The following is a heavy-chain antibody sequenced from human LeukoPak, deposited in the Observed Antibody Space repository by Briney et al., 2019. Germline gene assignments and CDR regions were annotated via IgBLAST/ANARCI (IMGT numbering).Heavy chain of an antibody. CDR3: ARVLAFSSGWTGPWFDP. D-gene: IGHD6-19*01. CDR1: GGSFSGYY. J-gene: IGHJ5*02. V-gene: IGHV4-34*01. Sequence: NPSETLSLTCAVYGGSFSGYYWSWLRQPPGKGLEWIGEINHNGSTNYNPSLKSQVTISVDTSINQSSLKRSSVTAADTAMYYCARVLAFSSGWTGPWFDPWGQGTLVTVSS. CDR2: INHNGST.